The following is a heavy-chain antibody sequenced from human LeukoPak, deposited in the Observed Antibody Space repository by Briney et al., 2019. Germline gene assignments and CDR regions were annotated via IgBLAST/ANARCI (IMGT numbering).Heavy chain of an antibody. CDR2: INPNSGGT. D-gene: IGHD3-22*01. CDR3: ARVGAPYYYDSSGYTFDY. CDR1: GYTFTSYY. Sequence: ASVKVSCTASGYTFTSYYMHWVRQAPGQGLEWMGWINPNSGGTNYAQKFQGRVTMTRDTSISTAYMELSRLRSDDTAVYYCARVGAPYYYDSSGYTFDYWGQGTLVTVSS. J-gene: IGHJ4*02. V-gene: IGHV1-2*02.